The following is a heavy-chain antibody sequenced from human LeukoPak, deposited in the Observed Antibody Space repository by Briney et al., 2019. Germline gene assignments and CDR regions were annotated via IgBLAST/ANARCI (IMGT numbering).Heavy chain of an antibody. CDR2: IYPGDSDT. V-gene: IGHV5-51*01. Sequence: GESLKISCKGSGYSFTSYWIGWVRQMPGKGLEWMGIIYPGDSDTRCSPSFQGQVTISADKSISTAYLQWSSLKASDTAMYYCARMKCGGDCYSGFYFDYWGQGTLVTVSS. CDR1: GYSFTSYW. J-gene: IGHJ4*02. CDR3: ARMKCGGDCYSGFYFDY. D-gene: IGHD2-21*02.